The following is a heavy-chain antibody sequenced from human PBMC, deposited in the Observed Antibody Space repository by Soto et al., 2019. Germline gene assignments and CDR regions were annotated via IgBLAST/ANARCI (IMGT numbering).Heavy chain of an antibody. Sequence: GGSLRLSCAASGFTFSSYAMSWVRQAPGKGLEWVSAISGSGGSTYYADSVKGRFTISRDNSKNTLYLQMNSLRAEDTAVYYCARDRRGYSYGPIVYFDYWGQGTLVTVSS. J-gene: IGHJ4*02. V-gene: IGHV3-23*01. CDR3: ARDRRGYSYGPIVYFDY. CDR1: GFTFSSYA. CDR2: ISGSGGST. D-gene: IGHD5-18*01.